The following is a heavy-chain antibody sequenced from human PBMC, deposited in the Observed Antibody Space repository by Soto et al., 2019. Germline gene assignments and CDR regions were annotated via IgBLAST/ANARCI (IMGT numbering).Heavy chain of an antibody. J-gene: IGHJ4*02. CDR3: ARGWNYHYGSGSFDF. Sequence: QVQLQESGPGLVKPSGTLSLTCVVSSGAISSNNWWRWVRQSPGKGLEWIGEISHDGTTNYNPSLKSRVTISVDTSKNQFSLRLTSVTAADTAVYYCARGWNYHYGSGSFDFWGQGTLVIVSS. V-gene: IGHV4-4*02. CDR1: SGAISSNNW. CDR2: ISHDGTT. D-gene: IGHD3-10*01.